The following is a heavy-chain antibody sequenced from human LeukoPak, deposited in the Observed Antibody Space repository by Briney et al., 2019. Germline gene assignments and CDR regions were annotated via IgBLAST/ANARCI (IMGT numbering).Heavy chain of an antibody. Sequence: GGSLRLSCAASGFTFSKYWMLWVRQAPGKGLESVSRINTDGTVTTYADSVKGRFTVSRDNAKNSLYLQMNSLRDEDTAFYYCAKDRWTIFGVSSGVGWFDPWGQGTLVSVSS. CDR2: INTDGTVT. D-gene: IGHD3-3*01. J-gene: IGHJ5*02. CDR1: GFTFSKYW. V-gene: IGHV3-74*01. CDR3: AKDRWTIFGVSSGVGWFDP.